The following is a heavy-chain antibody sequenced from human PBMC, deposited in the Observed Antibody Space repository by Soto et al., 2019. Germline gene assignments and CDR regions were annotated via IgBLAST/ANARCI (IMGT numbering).Heavy chain of an antibody. Sequence: QVSLKESGPTLVKPTQTLTLTCTFSGFSLSSTRMAVGWIRQPPGKALEWLALIYWDDDKRYSPFLKSRLTITKDTSKNQVDLTMSNMDPVDTARYYCAHIVVAGLGYYFDYWGQGTLVTVSS. CDR1: GFSLSSTRMA. V-gene: IGHV2-5*02. D-gene: IGHD6-19*01. CDR2: IYWDDDK. CDR3: AHIVVAGLGYYFDY. J-gene: IGHJ4*02.